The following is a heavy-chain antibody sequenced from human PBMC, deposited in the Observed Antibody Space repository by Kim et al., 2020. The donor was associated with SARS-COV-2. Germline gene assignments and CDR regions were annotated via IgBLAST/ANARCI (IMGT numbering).Heavy chain of an antibody. CDR3: ARDFWRQQLPPYYYYTM. Sequence: GGSLRLSCAASGFTFSNYGMHWARQAPGKGLEWVAVIWYDGSNKYYADSVKGRFTVSRDNSKNTLYLQMNSLRAEDTAVYYCARDFWRQQLPPYYYYTM. D-gene: IGHD6-13*01. V-gene: IGHV3-33*01. J-gene: IGHJ6*03. CDR1: GFTFSNYG. CDR2: IWYDGSNK.